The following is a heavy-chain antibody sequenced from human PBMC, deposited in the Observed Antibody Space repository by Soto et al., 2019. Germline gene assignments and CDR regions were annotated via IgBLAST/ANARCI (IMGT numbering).Heavy chain of an antibody. D-gene: IGHD6-13*01. CDR3: ARASAAVLGFDY. CDR2: INHSGST. CDR1: GGSFSGYY. Sequence: QVQLQQWGAGLLKPSETLSLTCAVYGGSFSGYYWSWIRQPPGKGLEWIGEINHSGSTNYNPSLKSRVIISVDTSKNQFSLKLSSVTAADTAVYYCARASAAVLGFDYWGQGTLVTVSS. J-gene: IGHJ4*02. V-gene: IGHV4-34*01.